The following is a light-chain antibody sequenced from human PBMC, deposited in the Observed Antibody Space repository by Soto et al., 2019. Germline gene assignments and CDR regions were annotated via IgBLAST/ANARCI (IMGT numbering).Light chain of an antibody. V-gene: IGKV3-20*01. J-gene: IGKJ1*01. CDR2: GAS. Sequence: EIVWTQSPGTLSLSPGERATLSCRASQSVPGNYLAWLQHKPGQAPRLLIYGASSRAIGIPDGFSGSGSETDFTLTISRLGPEDCAVYYCQQYTSPPWTLGQGTKVETK. CDR3: QQYTSPPWT. CDR1: QSVPGNY.